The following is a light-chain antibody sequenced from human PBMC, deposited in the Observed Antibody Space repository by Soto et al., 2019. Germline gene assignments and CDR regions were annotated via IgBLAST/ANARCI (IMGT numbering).Light chain of an antibody. CDR1: QGISRY. J-gene: IGKJ4*01. CDR3: QHYNNWPLT. Sequence: IQLTQSPSSLSASVGDSVTITCRASQGISRYLSWYQQKPGRAPKLLISAASTLQSGVPARFSGSGSGTEFTLTISSLQSEDFAVYYCQHYNNWPLTFGGGTKVEIK. CDR2: AAS. V-gene: IGKV1-9*01.